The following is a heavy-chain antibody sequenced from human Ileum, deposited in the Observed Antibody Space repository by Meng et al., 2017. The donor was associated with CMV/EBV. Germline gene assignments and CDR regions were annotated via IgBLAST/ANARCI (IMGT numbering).Heavy chain of an antibody. J-gene: IGHJ4*02. CDR3: GKDRVWNAYPSLDY. V-gene: IGHV3-30*02. Sequence: GESLKISCAASKFVFSNHGFHWVRQAPGKGLDWVAFIHYDDRYKYYAESVKGRFTVSRDNSKNTVFLQMTSLRVEDTGVYYCGKDRVWNAYPSLDYWGQGTLVTVSS. CDR2: IHYDDRYK. D-gene: IGHD1-1*01. CDR1: KFVFSNHG.